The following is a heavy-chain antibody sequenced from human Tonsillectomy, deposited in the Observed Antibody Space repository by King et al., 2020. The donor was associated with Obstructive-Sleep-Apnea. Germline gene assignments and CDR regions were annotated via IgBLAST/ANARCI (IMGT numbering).Heavy chain of an antibody. CDR2: ISSSSSTI. CDR3: VRERGVKYYFDS. D-gene: IGHD3-10*01. Sequence: VQLVESGGGLVQPGRSLRLSCAASGFTFSNYSMNWVRQAPGKGLEWVSYISSSSSTIYYGDSLKGRFTISRDNAKNSLYLQMNSLRAEDTAVYYCVRERGVKYYFDSWGQGTLVTVSS. CDR1: GFTFSNYS. V-gene: IGHV3-48*04. J-gene: IGHJ4*02.